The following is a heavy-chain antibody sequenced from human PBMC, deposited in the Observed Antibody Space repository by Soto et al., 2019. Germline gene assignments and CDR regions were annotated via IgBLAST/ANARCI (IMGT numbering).Heavy chain of an antibody. CDR2: IYYSGST. CDR3: ARASEYSGYGAFDI. V-gene: IGHV4-39*01. J-gene: IGHJ3*02. Sequence: QLQLQESGPGLVKPSETLSLTCTVSGGSISSSSYYWGWIRQPPGKGLEWIGSIYYSGSTYYNPSLKSRVTISVDTSKNQFSLKLSSVTAADTAVYYCARASEYSGYGAFDIWGQGTMVTVSS. CDR1: GGSISSSSYY. D-gene: IGHD5-12*01.